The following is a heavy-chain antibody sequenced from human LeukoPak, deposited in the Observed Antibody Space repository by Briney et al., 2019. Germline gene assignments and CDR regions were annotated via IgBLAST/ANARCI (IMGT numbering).Heavy chain of an antibody. CDR3: ARVHGYYDSSGYPDAFDI. CDR2: ISYDGSNK. V-gene: IGHV3-30*09. CDR1: GFTFSSYA. Sequence: GGSLRLSCAASGFTFSSYAMHWVRQAPGKGLEWVAVISYDGSNKYYADSVKGRFAISRDNSKNTLYLQMNSLRAEDTAVYYCARVHGYYDSSGYPDAFDIWGQGTMVAVSS. J-gene: IGHJ3*02. D-gene: IGHD3-22*01.